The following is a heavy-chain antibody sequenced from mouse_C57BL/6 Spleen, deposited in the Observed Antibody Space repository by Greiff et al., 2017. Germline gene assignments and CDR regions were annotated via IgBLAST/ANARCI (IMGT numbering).Heavy chain of an antibody. V-gene: IGHV5-9-1*02. D-gene: IGHD4-1*02. J-gene: IGHJ2*01. Sequence: EVQVVESGEGLVKPGGSLKLSCAASGFTFSSYAMSWVRQTPEKRLEWVAYISSGGDYIYYADTVKGRFTISRDNARNTLYLQMSSLKSEDTAMYYCTRAQQGRGGNYFDYWGQGTTLTVSS. CDR1: GFTFSSYA. CDR3: TRAQQGRGGNYFDY. CDR2: ISSGGDYI.